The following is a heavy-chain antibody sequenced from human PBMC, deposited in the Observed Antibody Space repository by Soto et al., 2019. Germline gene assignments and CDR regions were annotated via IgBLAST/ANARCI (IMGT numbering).Heavy chain of an antibody. Sequence: QVQLQESGPGLVKPSETLSLTCSVSGGSISSYYWSWIRQPPGKGLEWIGYIYYSGSTNYNPPLKSRVTISVDTSKNQFSLKLSSVTAADTAVYYCARVGYSSSWYDYWGQGTLVTVSS. J-gene: IGHJ4*02. V-gene: IGHV4-59*01. CDR2: IYYSGST. CDR3: ARVGYSSSWYDY. CDR1: GGSISSYY. D-gene: IGHD6-13*01.